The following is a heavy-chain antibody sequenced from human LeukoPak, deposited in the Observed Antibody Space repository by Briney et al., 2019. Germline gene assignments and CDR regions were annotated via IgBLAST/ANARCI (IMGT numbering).Heavy chain of an antibody. CDR1: GGSISSYY. D-gene: IGHD6-19*01. CDR3: ARGERYSSGWPYFDY. CDR2: IYYSGST. J-gene: IGHJ4*02. Sequence: ASETLSLTCTVSGGSISSYYWNWIRQPSGKGLEWIGYIYYSGSTNYNPSLKSRVTISVDTSKNQFSLKLSSVTAADTAVYYCARGERYSSGWPYFDYWGQGTLVTVSS. V-gene: IGHV4-59*01.